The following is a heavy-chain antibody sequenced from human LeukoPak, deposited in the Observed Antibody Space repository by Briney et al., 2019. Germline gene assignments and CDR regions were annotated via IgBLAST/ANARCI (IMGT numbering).Heavy chain of an antibody. CDR2: ISSSSSYI. J-gene: IGHJ6*02. D-gene: IGHD4-17*01. Sequence: GGSLRLSCAASGFTFSSYSMNWVRQAPGKGLEWVSSISSSSSYIYYADSVKGRFTISRDNAKNSLYLQMNSLRAEDTALYYCAKDEDYVGMDVWGQGTTVTVSS. CDR1: GFTFSSYS. CDR3: AKDEDYVGMDV. V-gene: IGHV3-21*04.